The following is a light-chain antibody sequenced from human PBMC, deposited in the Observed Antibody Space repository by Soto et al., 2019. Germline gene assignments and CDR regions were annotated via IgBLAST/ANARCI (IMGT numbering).Light chain of an antibody. Sequence: DIQMTQSPSSLSASVGDRVTITCRASQSISSYLNWYQQKPGKAPKLLIYAASSLQSGVPSRFSGSGSGTDFTLTISSLQPEDFATYYCQKSYSTTPINLGKGTRLEIK. CDR1: QSISSY. V-gene: IGKV1-39*01. CDR3: QKSYSTTPIN. CDR2: AAS. J-gene: IGKJ5*01.